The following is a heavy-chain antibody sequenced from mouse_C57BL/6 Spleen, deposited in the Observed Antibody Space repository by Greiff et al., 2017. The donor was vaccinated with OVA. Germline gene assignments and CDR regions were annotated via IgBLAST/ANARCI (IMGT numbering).Heavy chain of an antibody. CDR1: GYSITSGYY. D-gene: IGHD4-1*01. V-gene: IGHV3-6*01. Sequence: EVKLQESGPGLVKPSQSLSLTCSVTGYSITSGYYWNWIRQFPGNKLEWMGYISYDGSNNYNPSLKNRISITRDTSKNQFFLKLNSVTTEDTATYYCAMLGLFAYWGQGTLVTVSA. J-gene: IGHJ3*01. CDR3: AMLGLFAY. CDR2: ISYDGSN.